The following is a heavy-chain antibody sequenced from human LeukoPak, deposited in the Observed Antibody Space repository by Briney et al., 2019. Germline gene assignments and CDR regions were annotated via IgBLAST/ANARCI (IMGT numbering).Heavy chain of an antibody. CDR3: ARIRTLASLLDY. CDR2: ISSSGSTI. D-gene: IGHD1-1*01. V-gene: IGHV3-48*03. CDR1: GFTFSSYE. J-gene: IGHJ4*02. Sequence: GGSLRLSCAASGFTFSSYEMSWVRQAPGKGLEWVSYISSSGSTIYYADSVKGRFTISRDNAKNSLYLQMNSLRAEDTAVYYCARIRTLASLLDYWGQGTLVTVSS.